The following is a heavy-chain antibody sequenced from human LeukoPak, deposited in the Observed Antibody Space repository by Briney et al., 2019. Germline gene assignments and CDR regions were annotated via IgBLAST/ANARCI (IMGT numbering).Heavy chain of an antibody. J-gene: IGHJ6*04. CDR2: IIPIFGTA. CDR1: GGTFSSYA. D-gene: IGHD2-2*01. V-gene: IGHV1-69*06. CDR3: ARDWSVPAATYYYYGMDV. Sequence: SVKVSCKASGGTFSSYAISRVRQAPGQGLEWMGGIIPIFGTANYAQKFQGRVTITADKSTSTAYMELSSLRSEDTAVYYCARDWSVPAATYYYYGMDVWGKGTTVTVSS.